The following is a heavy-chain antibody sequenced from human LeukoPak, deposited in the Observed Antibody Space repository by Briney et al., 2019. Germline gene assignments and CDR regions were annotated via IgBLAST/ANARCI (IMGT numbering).Heavy chain of an antibody. J-gene: IGHJ4*02. CDR3: AKDDVTYCAVDCYWGGY. Sequence: NPSETLSLTCTVSGGSISRDYWSWIRQPPGKGLEWIGYIYYTGSTNYNPSLNSRATISLETSKNQFSLNLSSVTAADTAVYYCAKDDVTYCAVDCYWGGYWGQGTLVTVSS. D-gene: IGHD2-21*02. CDR2: IYYTGST. CDR1: GGSISRDY. V-gene: IGHV4-59*01.